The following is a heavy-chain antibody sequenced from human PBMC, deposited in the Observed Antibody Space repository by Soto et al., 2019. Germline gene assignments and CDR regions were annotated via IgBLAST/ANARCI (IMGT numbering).Heavy chain of an antibody. V-gene: IGHV1-18*04. CDR1: GYTFTSYG. J-gene: IGHJ3*02. CDR2: ISAYNGNT. D-gene: IGHD3-22*01. Sequence: ASVKVSCKASGYTFTSYGISWVRQAPGQGLEWMGWISAYNGNTNYAQKLQGRVTMTTDTSTSTAYMELRSLRSDDTAVYYCARVAYYYDSSGYYSPAFDTWGQGTMVTVSS. CDR3: ARVAYYYDSSGYYSPAFDT.